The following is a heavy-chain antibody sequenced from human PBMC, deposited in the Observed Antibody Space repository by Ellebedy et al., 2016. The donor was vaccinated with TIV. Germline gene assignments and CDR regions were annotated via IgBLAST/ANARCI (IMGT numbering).Heavy chain of an antibody. CDR1: GFTFSSYS. Sequence: GESLKISCAASGFTFSSYSMNWVRQAPGKGPEWVSYISSSSSTIYYADSVKGRFTISRDNAKNSLYLQMNSLRAEDTAVYYCARVMTGYDSSGYSVDYWGQGTLVTVSS. V-gene: IGHV3-48*04. D-gene: IGHD3-22*01. J-gene: IGHJ4*02. CDR2: ISSSSSTI. CDR3: ARVMTGYDSSGYSVDY.